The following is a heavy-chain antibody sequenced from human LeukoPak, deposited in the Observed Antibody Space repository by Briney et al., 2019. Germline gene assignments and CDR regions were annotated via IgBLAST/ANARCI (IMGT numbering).Heavy chain of an antibody. CDR2: INPNSGGT. D-gene: IGHD2-2*01. CDR3: ARVRDIVVVPAAQGAFDI. Sequence: ASVKVSCKASGYTFTGYYMHWVRQAPGQGLEWMGWINPNSGGTSYAQKFQGRVTMTRDTSISTAYMELSRLGSDDTAVYYCARVRDIVVVPAAQGAFDIWGQGTMVTVSS. CDR1: GYTFTGYY. J-gene: IGHJ3*02. V-gene: IGHV1-2*02.